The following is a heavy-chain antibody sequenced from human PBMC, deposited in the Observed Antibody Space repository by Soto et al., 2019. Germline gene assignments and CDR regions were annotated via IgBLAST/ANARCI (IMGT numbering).Heavy chain of an antibody. D-gene: IGHD2-2*01. CDR2: IGTAGDT. Sequence: GSLRLSCAASGFTFSSYDMHWVRQATGKGLEWVSAIGTAGDTYYPGSVKGRFTISRENAKNSLYLQMNSLRAGDTAVYYCARAMGYCSSTSCYGGAFDIWGQGTMVTVSS. CDR1: GFTFSSYD. CDR3: ARAMGYCSSTSCYGGAFDI. V-gene: IGHV3-13*01. J-gene: IGHJ3*02.